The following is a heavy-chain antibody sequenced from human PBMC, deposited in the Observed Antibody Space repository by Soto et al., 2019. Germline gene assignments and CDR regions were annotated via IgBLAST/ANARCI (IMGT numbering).Heavy chain of an antibody. D-gene: IGHD2-2*01. CDR1: GGSISSGTYY. CDR2: IYYSGST. V-gene: IGHV4-39*01. CDR3: ASTKIPFHSWSDP. Sequence: SETLSLTCTVSGGSISSGTYYWGWIRQPPGKGLEWIGSIYYSGSTYYNPSLKSRVTISVDTSKNQFSLKLSSVTAADTAVYYCASTKIPFHSWSDPWGKATLVTVSS. J-gene: IGHJ5*02.